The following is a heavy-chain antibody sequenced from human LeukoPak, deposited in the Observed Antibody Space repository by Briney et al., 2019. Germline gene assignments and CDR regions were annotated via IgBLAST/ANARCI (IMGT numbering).Heavy chain of an antibody. CDR1: GFTFDDYG. Sequence: GGSLRLSCAASGFTFDDYGMSWVRQAPGKGLEWVYGINWNGGSTGYADSVKGRFTISRDNAKNSLYLQMNSLRAEDTALYYCARDLEDCSGGSCYPYYYYYGMDVWGQGTTVTVSS. J-gene: IGHJ6*02. V-gene: IGHV3-20*04. D-gene: IGHD2-15*01. CDR2: INWNGGST. CDR3: ARDLEDCSGGSCYPYYYYYGMDV.